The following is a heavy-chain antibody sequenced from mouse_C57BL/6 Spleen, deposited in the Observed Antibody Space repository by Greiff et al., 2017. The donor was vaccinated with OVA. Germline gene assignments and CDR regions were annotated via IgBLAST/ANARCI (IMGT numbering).Heavy chain of an antibody. J-gene: IGHJ2*01. CDR1: GYTFTSYG. D-gene: IGHD1-1*01. Sequence: VQGVESGAELARPGASVKLSCKASGYTFTSYGISWVKQRTGQGLEWIGEIYPRSGNTYYNEKFKGKATLTADKSSSTAYMELRSLTSEDSAVYFCARSGYGSSYGYFDDWGQGTTLTVSS. CDR2: IYPRSGNT. V-gene: IGHV1-81*01. CDR3: ARSGYGSSYGYFDD.